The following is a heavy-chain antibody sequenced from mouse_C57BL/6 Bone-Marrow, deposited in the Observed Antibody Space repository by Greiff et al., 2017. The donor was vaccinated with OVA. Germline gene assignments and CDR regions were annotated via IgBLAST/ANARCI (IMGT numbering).Heavy chain of an antibody. CDR3: ASPLYYGSSFAY. CDR2: IHPNSGST. D-gene: IGHD1-1*01. CDR1: GYTFTSYW. V-gene: IGHV1-64*01. Sequence: VQLQQPGAELVKPGASVKLSCKASGYTFTSYWMHWVKQRPGQGLEWIGMIHPNSGSTNYNEKFKSKATLTVDKSSSTAYMQLSSLTSEDSAVYYSASPLYYGSSFAYWGQGTLVTVSA. J-gene: IGHJ3*01.